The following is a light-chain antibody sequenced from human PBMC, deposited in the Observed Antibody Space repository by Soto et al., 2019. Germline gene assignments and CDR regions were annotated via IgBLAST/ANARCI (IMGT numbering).Light chain of an antibody. J-gene: IGLJ1*01. CDR2: DVT. CDR3: SSFSRSTPLV. CDR1: NSDVGAYNY. Sequence: QSALTQPASVSGSPGQSITISCTGTNSDVGAYNYVSWYQRHPGTAPKLIIYDVTLRPSGVSNRFSGSKSGNTASLTISGLQAEDEADFYCSSFSRSTPLVFGTGTKVTVL. V-gene: IGLV2-14*03.